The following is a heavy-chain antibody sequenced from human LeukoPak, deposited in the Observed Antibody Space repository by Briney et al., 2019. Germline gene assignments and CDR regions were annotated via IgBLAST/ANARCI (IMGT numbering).Heavy chain of an antibody. Sequence: SETLSLTCTVSGGSISSYYWSWIRQPPGKGLEWIGYIYYSGSTNYNPSLKSRVTISVDTSKNQFSLKLSSVTAADTAVYYCAREVYYYDSSGYQTLFDYWGQGTLVTVSS. J-gene: IGHJ4*02. CDR3: AREVYYYDSSGYQTLFDY. D-gene: IGHD3-22*01. CDR1: GGSISSYY. CDR2: IYYSGST. V-gene: IGHV4-59*01.